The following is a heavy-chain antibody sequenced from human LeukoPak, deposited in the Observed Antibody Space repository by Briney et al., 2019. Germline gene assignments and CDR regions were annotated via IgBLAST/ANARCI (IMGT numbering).Heavy chain of an antibody. CDR3: ARLRNSGSSYYFDY. Sequence: SETLSLTRTVSGGSISSYYWSWIRQPAGKGLEWIGRIYTSGSTNYNPSLKSRVTMSVDTSKNLFSLRLSSVTAADTAVYYCARLRNSGSSYYFDYWGQGTLVTVSS. CDR1: GGSISSYY. D-gene: IGHD3-22*01. CDR2: IYTSGST. J-gene: IGHJ4*02. V-gene: IGHV4-4*07.